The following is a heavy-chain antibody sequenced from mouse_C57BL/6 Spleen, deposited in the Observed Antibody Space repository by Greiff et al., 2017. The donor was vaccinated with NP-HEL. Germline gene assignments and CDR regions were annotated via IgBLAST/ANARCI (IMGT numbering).Heavy chain of an antibody. Sequence: VQLQQSGAELVMPGASVKLSCKASGYTFTSYWMHWVKQRPGQGLEWIGEIDPSDSYTNYNQKFKGKSTLTVDKSSSTAYMQLSILTSEDSAVYYCARSKGDYGGAMDYWGQGTSVTVSS. CDR2: IDPSDSYT. D-gene: IGHD1-1*01. CDR3: ARSKGDYGGAMDY. V-gene: IGHV1-69*01. J-gene: IGHJ4*01. CDR1: GYTFTSYW.